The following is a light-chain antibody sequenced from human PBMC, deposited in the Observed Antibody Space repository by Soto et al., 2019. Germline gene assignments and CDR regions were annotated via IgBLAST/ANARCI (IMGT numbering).Light chain of an antibody. CDR3: QHRNRWLRT. CDR1: QRVSNY. Sequence: EIVLTRSPATLSLSPGERDTLSCRASQRVSNYLAWYQQKPGQAPRLLMYETSKRATGIPARFSGSGSGTDFTLTISSLEPEDFAVYYCQHRNRWLRTFGQGTRLEIK. V-gene: IGKV3-11*01. J-gene: IGKJ2*01. CDR2: ETS.